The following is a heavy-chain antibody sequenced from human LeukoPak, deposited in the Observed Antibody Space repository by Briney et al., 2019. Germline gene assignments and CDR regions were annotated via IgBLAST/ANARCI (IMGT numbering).Heavy chain of an antibody. J-gene: IGHJ6*02. Sequence: PGGSLRLSCAASGFTFSTYGMHWVRQAPGKGLEWVALISYDGANKYYADSVKGRFTISRDNSKNTLYLQMNSLRTEDTAIYYCANSWVYYYGMNVWGQGTTVTVSS. CDR3: ANSWVYYYGMNV. V-gene: IGHV3-30*18. CDR1: GFTFSTYG. D-gene: IGHD3-16*01. CDR2: ISYDGANK.